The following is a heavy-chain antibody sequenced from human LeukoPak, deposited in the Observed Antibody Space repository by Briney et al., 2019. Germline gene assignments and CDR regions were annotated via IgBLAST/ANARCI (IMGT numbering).Heavy chain of an antibody. V-gene: IGHV6-1*01. J-gene: IGHJ6*04. Sequence: SQTLSLTCAISGDSVSSNSAAWNWIRQSPSRGLEWLGRTYYRSKWYNDYAVSVKSRITINPDTSKNQFSLQLNSVTPEDTAVYYCARAANTWVAAAGIWFMDVWGKGTTVTVSS. D-gene: IGHD6-13*01. CDR3: ARAANTWVAAAGIWFMDV. CDR2: TYYRSKWYN. CDR1: GDSVSSNSAA.